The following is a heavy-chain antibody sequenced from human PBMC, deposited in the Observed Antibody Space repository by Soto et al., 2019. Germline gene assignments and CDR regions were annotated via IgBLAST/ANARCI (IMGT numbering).Heavy chain of an antibody. CDR1: GGTFSSYT. J-gene: IGHJ6*02. CDR2: IIPILGIA. D-gene: IGHD6-19*01. CDR3: AREGGMTTSGV. V-gene: IGHV1-69*08. Sequence: QVQLVQSGAEVKKPGSSVKVSCKASGGTFSSYTISWVRQAPGQGLEWMGRIIPILGIANYAQKFQDRVTITDDKSTGTADRELSSLRSEDTAVYYCAREGGMTTSGVWGQGTTVTVSS.